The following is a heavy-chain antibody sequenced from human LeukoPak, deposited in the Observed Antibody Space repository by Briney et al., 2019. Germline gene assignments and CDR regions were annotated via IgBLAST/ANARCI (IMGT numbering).Heavy chain of an antibody. CDR2: IYSAGST. D-gene: IGHD3-10*02. J-gene: IGHJ6*04. Sequence: PGGSLRLSCAASGLTVSSNYMSWVRQAPGKGLEWVSIIYSAGSTYYADSVKGRFTISRDNSKNTLYLQMNSLRAGDTAVYYCAELGITMIGGVWGKGTTVTISS. CDR1: GLTVSSNY. V-gene: IGHV3-53*01. CDR3: AELGITMIGGV.